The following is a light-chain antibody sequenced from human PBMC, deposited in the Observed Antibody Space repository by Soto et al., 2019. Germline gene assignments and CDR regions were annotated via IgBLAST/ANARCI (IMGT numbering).Light chain of an antibody. CDR3: CSYAGSSTFV. CDR1: SSDVGSYNL. V-gene: IGLV2-23*02. Sequence: QSALTQPASVSGSPGQSITISCTGTSSDVGSYNLVSWYQQHPGKAPKLMIYEVSKRPSGDSNRFSGSKSGNTASLTISGLQAEDEADYYCCSYAGSSTFVLGGGTKRTAL. CDR2: EVS. J-gene: IGLJ3*02.